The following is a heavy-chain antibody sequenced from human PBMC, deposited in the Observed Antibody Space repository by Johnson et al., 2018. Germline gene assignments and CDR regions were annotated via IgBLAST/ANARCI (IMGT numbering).Heavy chain of an antibody. CDR1: GGSISSYY. CDR2: IYYSGST. CDR3: ARGNRDFQH. J-gene: IGHJ1*01. D-gene: IGHD2/OR15-2a*01. Sequence: QVQLQESGPGLVKPSETLSLTCTVSGGSISSYYWSWIRQPPGKGLEWFGDIYYSGSTNYNPSLKSRVTIPVDTSKNQFSPKLSSVTAADTAVYYCARGNRDFQHWGQGTLVTVSS. V-gene: IGHV4-59*01.